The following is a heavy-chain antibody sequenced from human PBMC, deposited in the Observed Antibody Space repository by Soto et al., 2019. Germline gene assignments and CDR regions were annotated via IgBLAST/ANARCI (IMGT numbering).Heavy chain of an antibody. D-gene: IGHD4-17*01. CDR3: ARLAEHGDYVDYSDY. J-gene: IGHJ4*02. CDR1: GFTFSNYW. V-gene: IGHV3-74*01. CDR2: IHSDGRT. Sequence: EVQLVESGGGLVQPGGSLRLSCAASGFTFSNYWMHWVRQAPGKGLVWVSRIHSDGRTSYADSVKGRFTISRDNAKNTLYLQMNSLRAEDTAMYYCARLAEHGDYVDYSDYWGQGTLVSVSS.